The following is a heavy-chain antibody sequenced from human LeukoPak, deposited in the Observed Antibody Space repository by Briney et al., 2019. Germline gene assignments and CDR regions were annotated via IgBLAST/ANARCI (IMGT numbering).Heavy chain of an antibody. CDR3: ARNNGMDV. V-gene: IGHV3-7*03. CDR1: GFALSSHW. J-gene: IGHJ6*02. Sequence: PGGSLRPSCAASGFALSSHWMTWVRQVPGRGPEWVANVNRDGSETHYLNSVKGRFTISKDNAKNSLYLQMNSLRAEDTALYHCARNNGMDVWGQGTTVIVSS. CDR2: VNRDGSET.